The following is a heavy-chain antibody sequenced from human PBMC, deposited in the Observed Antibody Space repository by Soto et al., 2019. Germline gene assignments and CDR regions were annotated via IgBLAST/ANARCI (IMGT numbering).Heavy chain of an antibody. V-gene: IGHV3-15*07. D-gene: IGHD6-13*01. J-gene: IGHJ6*02. CDR2: MNSYAGGGTA. CDR1: GFPFSPAG. CDR3: VSQQDFHYGTAV. Sequence: EVQLVESGGGLVTPGGSLRLSCAGTGFPFSPAGMNWVRQAPGKGLEWVGRMNSYAGGGTADYAAPVPGRFAISTDHSTNPPYLQLSTLKFADTALYFSVSQQDFHYGTAVWGPGATVTVSS.